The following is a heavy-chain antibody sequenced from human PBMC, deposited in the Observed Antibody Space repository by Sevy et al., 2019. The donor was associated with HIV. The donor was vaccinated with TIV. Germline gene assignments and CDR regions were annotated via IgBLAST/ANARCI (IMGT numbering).Heavy chain of an antibody. Sequence: GSLRLSCAASGFTFNTHVMNWVRQAPGKGLEWVSSISGFGNTYYADSVRNRFTISRDNAKNTLYLQMNSLRADDTAVYYCAKVLNPALESMMEVTVRSLKGFDVWGQGTMVTVSS. CDR1: GFTFNTHV. CDR2: ISGFGNT. CDR3: AKVLNPALESMMEVTVRSLKGFDV. V-gene: IGHV3-23*01. D-gene: IGHD3-22*01. J-gene: IGHJ3*01.